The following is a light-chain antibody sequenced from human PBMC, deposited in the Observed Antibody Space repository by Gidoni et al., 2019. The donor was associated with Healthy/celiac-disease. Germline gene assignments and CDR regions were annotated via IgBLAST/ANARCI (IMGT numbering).Light chain of an antibody. CDR1: QSVLYSSNNKNY. CDR2: WAS. J-gene: IGKJ2*01. V-gene: IGKV4-1*01. CDR3: QQYYSTPYT. Sequence: DIVMTQSPDSLAVSLGERATINCKSSQSVLYSSNNKNYLAWYQQKPVQPPKLLISWASTRESGVPERFSGSGSGTDFTLTISSLQAEDVAVYYCQQYYSTPYTFGQGTKLEIK.